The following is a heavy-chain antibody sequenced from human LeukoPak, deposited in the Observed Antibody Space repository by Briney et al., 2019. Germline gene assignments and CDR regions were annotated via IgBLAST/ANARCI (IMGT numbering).Heavy chain of an antibody. CDR3: ARAMDV. Sequence: GGSLRLSCVASGFTFSSYWMTWVRQAPGKGLEWVANIKQDGSEKYYVDSVKGRFTISRDDAKNSLYLQMYSLRAEGTAVYYCARAMDVWGQGTTVTVSS. V-gene: IGHV3-7*03. CDR2: IKQDGSEK. CDR1: GFTFSSYW. J-gene: IGHJ6*02.